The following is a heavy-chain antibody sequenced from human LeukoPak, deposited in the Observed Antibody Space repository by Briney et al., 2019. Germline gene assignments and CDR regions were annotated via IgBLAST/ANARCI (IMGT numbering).Heavy chain of an antibody. Sequence: GGSLRLSCAASGFTFSDHYMDWVRQAPGKGLEWVGLTRNKANSYTTEYAASVKGRFTISRDDSKNSLYLQMNSLKTEDTAVYYCANRPGHYFDYWGQGTLVTVSS. D-gene: IGHD2/OR15-2a*01. CDR2: TRNKANSYTT. CDR3: ANRPGHYFDY. V-gene: IGHV3-72*01. CDR1: GFTFSDHY. J-gene: IGHJ4*02.